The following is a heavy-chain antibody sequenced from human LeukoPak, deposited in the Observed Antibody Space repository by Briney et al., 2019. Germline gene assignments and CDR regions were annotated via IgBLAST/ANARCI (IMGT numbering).Heavy chain of an antibody. CDR2: INEDGSEK. CDR3: ATNGRLLDY. CDR1: EFTFRKHW. J-gene: IGHJ4*02. D-gene: IGHD4/OR15-4a*01. Sequence: GGSLRLSCAPSEFTFRKHWMSWVRQAPGRGLEWVANINEDGSEKYYVDSVKGRFTISRDNAKNSLYLQMDGLRIEDTAVYYCATNGRLLDYWGQGTLVTVSS. V-gene: IGHV3-7*01.